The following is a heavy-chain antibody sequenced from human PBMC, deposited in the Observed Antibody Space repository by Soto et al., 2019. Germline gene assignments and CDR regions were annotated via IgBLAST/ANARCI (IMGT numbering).Heavy chain of an antibody. V-gene: IGHV4-59*08. CDR2: EYSGTT. J-gene: IGHJ4*02. CDR3: ATYITGGGGRGY. D-gene: IGHD3-16*01. Sequence: QVQLQESGPGLVKPSETLSLTCTVSGASISRDHWNWIRQPPGKGLEWVGEYSGTTNYNPSLRSRATVSVDTSNNQFSLKLSSVTAADTAVYFCATYITGGGGRGYWGQGTLATVSS. CDR1: GASISRDH.